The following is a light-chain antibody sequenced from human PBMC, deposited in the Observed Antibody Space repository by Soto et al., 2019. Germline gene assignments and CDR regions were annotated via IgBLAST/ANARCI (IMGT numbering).Light chain of an antibody. V-gene: IGKV3-20*01. CDR2: GAS. CDR1: QSVSSSY. J-gene: IGKJ1*01. Sequence: EIVLTQSPGTLSLSPGERATLSCRASQSVSSSYLAWYQQKPGQAPRLLIYGASSRATGIPDRFSGSGSGTDFTLTICRLEPEDFAVYYSQQYGSSPPWTFGQGTKVDIK. CDR3: QQYGSSPPWT.